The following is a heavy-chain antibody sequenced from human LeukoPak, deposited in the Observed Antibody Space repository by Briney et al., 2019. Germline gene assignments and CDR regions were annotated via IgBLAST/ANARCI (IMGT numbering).Heavy chain of an antibody. D-gene: IGHD1-26*01. CDR1: GYTFTSYG. Sequence: ASVKVSCKASGYTFTSYGISWVRQAPGQGLEWMGWISACNGNTNYAQKLQGRVTMTTDTSTSTAYMELRSLRSDDTAVYYCARDYPVIVGATTDYFDYWGQGTLVTVSS. J-gene: IGHJ4*02. CDR2: ISACNGNT. V-gene: IGHV1-18*01. CDR3: ARDYPVIVGATTDYFDY.